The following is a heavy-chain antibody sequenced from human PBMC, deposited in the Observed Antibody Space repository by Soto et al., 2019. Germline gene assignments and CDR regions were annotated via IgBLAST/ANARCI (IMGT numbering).Heavy chain of an antibody. Sequence: GGSLRLSCAASGFTFNSYAMSWVRQAPGKGLEWVSAVSGLGASSYYADSVRGRFTISRDNSKNTLYLQMNSLRAEDTAVYYCAKLSQYSSSYYFNSWGQGTKVTVSS. D-gene: IGHD6-6*01. CDR3: AKLSQYSSSYYFNS. CDR1: GFTFNSYA. J-gene: IGHJ4*02. CDR2: VSGLGASS. V-gene: IGHV3-23*01.